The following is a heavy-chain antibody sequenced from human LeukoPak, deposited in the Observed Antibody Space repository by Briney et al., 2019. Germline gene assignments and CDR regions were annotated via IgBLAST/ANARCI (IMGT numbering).Heavy chain of an antibody. CDR3: ARGVLVPVFDYYYYYGMDV. D-gene: IGHD2-2*01. V-gene: IGHV1-2*02. J-gene: IGHJ6*02. Sequence: ASVKVSCKTSGYTFTGYYMQWVRQAPGQGLEWMGWINPNSGGTECAQKFQGRVIMTRDTSISTVYMELSRLRSDDTAVYYCARGVLVPVFDYYYYYGMDVWGQGTTVTVSS. CDR2: INPNSGGT. CDR1: GYTFTGYY.